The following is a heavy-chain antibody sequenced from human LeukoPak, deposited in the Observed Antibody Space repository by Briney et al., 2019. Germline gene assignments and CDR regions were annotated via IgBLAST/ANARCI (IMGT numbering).Heavy chain of an antibody. D-gene: IGHD3-9*01. V-gene: IGHV3-21*01. CDR1: GFTFSSYS. CDR2: ISSSSSYI. J-gene: IGHJ5*02. CDR3: AREFLENYDILTGYYLS. Sequence: GGSPRLSCAASGFTFSSYSMNWVRQAPGKRLEWVSSISSSSSYIYYADSVKGRFNISRDNDKKSLYLQMNSLRAEDTAVYYCAREFLENYDILTGYYLSWGQGTLVTVSS.